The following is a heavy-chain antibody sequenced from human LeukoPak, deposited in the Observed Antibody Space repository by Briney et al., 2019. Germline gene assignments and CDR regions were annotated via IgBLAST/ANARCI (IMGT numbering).Heavy chain of an antibody. Sequence: GGSLRLSCAASGFTFSSYAMSWVRQAPGKGLEWVSAISGSGGSTYYADSVKGRFTISRDNSKNTLYLQMNSLRAEETAVYYCAKGAYFGYVWGSYRYFYLDDWGQGTLVTV. J-gene: IGHJ4*02. CDR1: GFTFSSYA. V-gene: IGHV3-23*01. CDR3: AKGAYFGYVWGSYRYFYLDD. D-gene: IGHD3-16*02. CDR2: ISGSGGST.